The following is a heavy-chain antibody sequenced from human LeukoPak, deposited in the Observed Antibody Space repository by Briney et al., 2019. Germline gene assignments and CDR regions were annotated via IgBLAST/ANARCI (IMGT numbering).Heavy chain of an antibody. V-gene: IGHV3-23*01. D-gene: IGHD3-3*01. CDR1: GFTFSSYA. J-gene: IGHJ5*02. CDR3: AKQGEWLITLSDWFDP. Sequence: PGGSLRLSCAASGFTFSSYAMSWVRQAPGKGLEWVSAISGSGGSTYYADSVKGRFTISRDNSKNTLYLQMNSLRAEDTAVYYCAKQGEWLITLSDWFDPWGQGTLVTVSS. CDR2: ISGSGGST.